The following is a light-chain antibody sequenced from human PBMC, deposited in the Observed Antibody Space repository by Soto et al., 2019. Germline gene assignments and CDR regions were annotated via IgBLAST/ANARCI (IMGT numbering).Light chain of an antibody. CDR2: GAS. CDR3: QQRSNWPIT. V-gene: IGKV3-11*01. Sequence: EIVMTQSPATLSVSPGDRATLSCRASQSVSSNLAWYQQKPGQAPRLLIFGASTRATGIPARFSGSGSGTDFTLTISSLGPEDFAVYYCQQRSNWPITFGQGTRLEIK. CDR1: QSVSSN. J-gene: IGKJ5*01.